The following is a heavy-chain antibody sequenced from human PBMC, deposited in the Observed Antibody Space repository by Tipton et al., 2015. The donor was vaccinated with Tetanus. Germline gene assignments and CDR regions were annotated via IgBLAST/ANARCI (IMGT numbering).Heavy chain of an antibody. Sequence: VQLVQSGAEVKKPGESLKISCKGSGYSFTSYWIGWVRQMPGKGPEWMGIIYPGDSDTRYSPPFQGQVTISADKSISTAYLQWSSLKASDTAMYYCAREVVVPAAMRLKTYYYYGMDVWGQGTTVTVSS. V-gene: IGHV5-51*01. CDR2: IYPGDSDT. CDR3: AREVVVPAAMRLKTYYYYGMDV. J-gene: IGHJ6*02. CDR1: GYSFTSYW. D-gene: IGHD2-2*01.